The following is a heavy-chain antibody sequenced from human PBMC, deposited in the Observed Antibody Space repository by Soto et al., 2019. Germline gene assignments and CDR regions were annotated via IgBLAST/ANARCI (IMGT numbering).Heavy chain of an antibody. V-gene: IGHV4-59*01. D-gene: IGHD1-1*01. J-gene: IGHJ6*03. CDR3: ARARGAGRGCYYYYMDV. CDR1: GGSISSYY. CDR2: IYYSGST. Sequence: QVQLQESGPGLVKPSETLSLTCTVSGGSISSYYWSWIRQPPGKGLEWIGYIYYSGSTNYNPSLKSRVTISVDTSKNQFSLKLSSVTAADTAVYYCARARGAGRGCYYYYMDVWGKGTTVTVSS.